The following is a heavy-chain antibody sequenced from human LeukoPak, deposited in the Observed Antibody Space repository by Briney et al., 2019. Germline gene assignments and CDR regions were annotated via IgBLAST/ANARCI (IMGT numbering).Heavy chain of an antibody. Sequence: GGSLRLSCAASGFTFSSYAMSWVRQAPGKGLEWVSAISGSGGSTYYADSVKGRFTISRDNSKNTLYLQMNSLRAEDTAVYYCXXXAYXXXWYXFDYYYYYYMDVWGKGTTVTVSS. CDR1: GFTFSSYA. V-gene: IGHV3-23*01. CDR2: ISGSGGST. D-gene: IGHD6-13*01. J-gene: IGHJ6*03. CDR3: XXXAYXXXWYXFDYYYYYYMDV.